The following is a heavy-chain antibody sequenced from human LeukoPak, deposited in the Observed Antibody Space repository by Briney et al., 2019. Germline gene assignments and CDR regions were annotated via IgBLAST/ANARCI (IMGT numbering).Heavy chain of an antibody. Sequence: GGSLRLSCAASGFTFSSYAMSWVRQAPGKGLEWVSAISGSGGNTYYADSVKGRFTISRDNSKNTLYLQMNSLRAEDTAVYYCAKCSRAYGDCLFYFGLWGQGTLVTVSA. V-gene: IGHV3-23*01. CDR2: ISGSGGNT. D-gene: IGHD4-17*01. J-gene: IGHJ4*02. CDR3: AKCSRAYGDCLFYFGL. CDR1: GFTFSSYA.